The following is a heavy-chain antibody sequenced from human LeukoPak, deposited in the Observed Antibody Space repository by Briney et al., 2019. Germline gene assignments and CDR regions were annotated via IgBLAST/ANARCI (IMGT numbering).Heavy chain of an antibody. Sequence: GGSLRLSCAASGFTFSDYYMSWIRQAPGKGLEWVASIKQDGSEKYYVDSVKGRFTISRDNAKNSLYLQMNSLRAEDTAVFYCARDLVTPIDYWGQGTLVTVSS. CDR3: ARDLVTPIDY. CDR1: GFTFSDYY. CDR2: IKQDGSEK. D-gene: IGHD2-21*02. V-gene: IGHV3-7*03. J-gene: IGHJ4*02.